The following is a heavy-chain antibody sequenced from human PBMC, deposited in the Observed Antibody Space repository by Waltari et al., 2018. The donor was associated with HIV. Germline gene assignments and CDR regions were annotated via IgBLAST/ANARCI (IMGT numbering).Heavy chain of an antibody. CDR1: GYSISSGYY. Sequence: QVQLQESGPGLVKPSETLSLTCTVSGYSISSGYYWGWIRQPPGKGLEWIGSIYHSGSTYYNPSLKSRVTISVDTSKNQFSLKLSSVTAADTAVYYCASVDTAMASYFDYWGQGTLVTVSS. CDR2: IYHSGST. J-gene: IGHJ4*02. V-gene: IGHV4-38-2*02. D-gene: IGHD5-18*01. CDR3: ASVDTAMASYFDY.